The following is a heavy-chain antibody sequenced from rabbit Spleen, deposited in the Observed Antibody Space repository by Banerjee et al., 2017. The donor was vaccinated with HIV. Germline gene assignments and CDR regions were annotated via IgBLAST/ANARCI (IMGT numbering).Heavy chain of an antibody. D-gene: IGHD7-1*01. CDR3: ARDTGTSFSSYGMDL. J-gene: IGHJ6*01. Sequence: EASGGGLVKPGASLTLTCTASGVSFSFSSYMCWVRQAPGKGLEWIACIEVGSSGFTYFATWAKGRFTISKTSSTSVTLQVTRLTAADTATYFCARDTGTSFSSYGMDLWGPGTLVTVS. CDR1: GVSFSFSSY. CDR2: IEVGSSGFT. V-gene: IGHV1S40*01.